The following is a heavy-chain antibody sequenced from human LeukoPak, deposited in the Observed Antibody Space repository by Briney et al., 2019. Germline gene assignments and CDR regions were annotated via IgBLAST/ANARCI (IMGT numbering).Heavy chain of an antibody. CDR3: ARDGNSSGNSENGYYYYYYMDV. CDR1: GFTFSSYS. CDR2: ISSSSSYI. V-gene: IGHV3-21*01. D-gene: IGHD3-22*01. Sequence: GGSLRLSCAASGFTFSSYSMNWVRQAPGKGLEWVSSISSSSSYIYYADSVKGRFTISRDNAKNSLYLQMNSLRAEDTAVYYCARDGNSSGNSENGYYYYYYMDVWGKGTTVTVSS. J-gene: IGHJ6*03.